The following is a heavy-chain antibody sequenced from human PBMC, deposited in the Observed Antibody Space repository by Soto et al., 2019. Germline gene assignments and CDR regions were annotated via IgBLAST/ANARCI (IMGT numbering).Heavy chain of an antibody. CDR3: AKDGRYYDFWSGTRDYYYYYGMDV. D-gene: IGHD3-3*01. Sequence: PGGSLRLSCAASGFTFSSYEMNWVRQAPGKGLEWVSYISSSGNTIYYADSVKGRFTISRDNSKNTLYLQMNSLRAEDTAVYYCAKDGRYYDFWSGTRDYYYYYGMDVWGQGTTVTVSS. CDR1: GFTFSSYE. V-gene: IGHV3-48*03. CDR2: ISSSGNTI. J-gene: IGHJ6*02.